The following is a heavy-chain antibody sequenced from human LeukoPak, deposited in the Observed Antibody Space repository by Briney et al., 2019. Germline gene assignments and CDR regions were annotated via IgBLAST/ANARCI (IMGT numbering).Heavy chain of an antibody. CDR3: ARDPEGLRFPWFDP. J-gene: IGHJ5*02. D-gene: IGHD3-3*01. CDR1: GGSISSSSYY. CDR2: IYYSGGT. V-gene: IGHV4-39*07. Sequence: SETLSLTCTVSGGSISSSSYYWGWIRQPPGKGLEWIGSIYYSGGTYYNPSLKSRVTISVDTSKNQFSLKLSSVTAADTAVYYCARDPEGLRFPWFDPWGQGTLVTVSS.